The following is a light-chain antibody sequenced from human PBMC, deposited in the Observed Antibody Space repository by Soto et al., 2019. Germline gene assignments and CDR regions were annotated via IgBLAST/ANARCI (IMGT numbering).Light chain of an antibody. Sequence: QSALTQPASVSGSPGQSITISCTGTGSDVGGYNYVSWYQQHPGKAPKLMIYEVSNRPSGVSNRFSGSKSGNTASLTISGLQAEHEADYYCSSYTSSSPRVFGGGTKLTVL. CDR1: GSDVGGYNY. CDR2: EVS. V-gene: IGLV2-14*01. J-gene: IGLJ3*02. CDR3: SSYTSSSPRV.